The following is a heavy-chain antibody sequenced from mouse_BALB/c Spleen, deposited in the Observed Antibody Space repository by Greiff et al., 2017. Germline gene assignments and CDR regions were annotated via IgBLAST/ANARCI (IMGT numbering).Heavy chain of an antibody. CDR3: ARYHGNYYAMDY. D-gene: IGHD2-1*01. J-gene: IGHJ4*01. Sequence: VQLKESGPSLVKPSQTLSLTCSVTGDSITSGYWNWIRKFPGNKLEYMGYISYSGSTYYNPSLKSRISITRNTSKNQYYLQLTSVTTEDTATYCCARYHGNYYAMDYWGQGTSVTVSS. V-gene: IGHV3-8*02. CDR1: GDSITSGY. CDR2: ISYSGST.